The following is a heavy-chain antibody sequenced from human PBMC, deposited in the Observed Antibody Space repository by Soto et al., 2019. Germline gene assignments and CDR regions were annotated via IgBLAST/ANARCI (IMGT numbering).Heavy chain of an antibody. CDR1: GFTFSSYA. D-gene: IGHD6-6*01. J-gene: IGHJ4*02. V-gene: IGHV3-23*01. CDR3: AKRSSSSTFDY. Sequence: EVQLLESGGGLVQPGESLRLSCAASGFTFSSYAMSWVRQAPGKGLEWVSVISGSDDSTSYADSVKGRFTISRDNSKNTLYLQMTSLRAEDTAVSYCAKRSSSSTFDYWGQGTLVTVSS. CDR2: ISGSDDST.